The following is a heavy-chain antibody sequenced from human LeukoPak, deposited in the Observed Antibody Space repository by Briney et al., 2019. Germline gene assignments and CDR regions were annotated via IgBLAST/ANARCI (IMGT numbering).Heavy chain of an antibody. CDR1: GGSISSYY. CDR3: ARVLGSSGWRSHLRYFDY. D-gene: IGHD6-19*01. Sequence: SETLSLTCTVSGGSISSYYWNWIRQPPGKGLEWIGYIYYSGSTNYNPSLKSRVTISVDTSKNQFFLKLSSVTAADTAVYYCARVLGSSGWRSHLRYFDYWGQGTLVTVSS. CDR2: IYYSGST. V-gene: IGHV4-59*01. J-gene: IGHJ4*02.